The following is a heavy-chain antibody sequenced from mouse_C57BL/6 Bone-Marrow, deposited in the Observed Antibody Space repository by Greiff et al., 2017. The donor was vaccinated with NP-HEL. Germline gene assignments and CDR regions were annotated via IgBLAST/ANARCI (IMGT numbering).Heavy chain of an antibody. V-gene: IGHV5-4*01. CDR3: YSNEYFDV. D-gene: IGHD2-5*01. CDR1: GFTFSSYA. CDR2: ISDGGSYT. Sequence: EVQLVESGGGLVKPGGSLKLSCAASGFTFSSYAMSWVRQTPEKRLEWVATISDGGSYTYYPDNVKGRFTISRDNAKNNLYLQMSHLKSEDTAMYYCYSNEYFDVWGTGTTVTVSS. J-gene: IGHJ1*03.